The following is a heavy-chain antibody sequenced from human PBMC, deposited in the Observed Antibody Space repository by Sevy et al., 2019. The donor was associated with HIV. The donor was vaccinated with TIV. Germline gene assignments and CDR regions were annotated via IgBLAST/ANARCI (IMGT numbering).Heavy chain of an antibody. CDR2: ISHDERYK. CDR3: ARLVSCGGDCYYLDS. D-gene: IGHD2-21*02. Sequence: GGSLRLSCAASGFSFSNYDMHWVRQAPGKGLDWVAVISHDERYKNYAESVKVRFTISRDNFKNPLFLKMDSLRPEDTAVYFCARLVSCGGDCYYLDSWGQGALVTVSS. CDR1: GFSFSNYD. J-gene: IGHJ4*02. V-gene: IGHV3-30*01.